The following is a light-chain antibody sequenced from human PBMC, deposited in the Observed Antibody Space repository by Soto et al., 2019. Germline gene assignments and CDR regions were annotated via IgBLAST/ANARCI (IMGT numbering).Light chain of an antibody. J-gene: IGKJ2*01. CDR2: DAS. CDR3: QQYNSYSYT. CDR1: QSISTW. V-gene: IGKV1-5*01. Sequence: DIQMTQSTSTLSAFVGDRVTITCRASQSISTWLAWYQQKPGKAPKLLIYDASNLESGVPSRFSGSGSGTEFTLTISSLQPDDFATYYCQQYNSYSYTFGQGTKLEIK.